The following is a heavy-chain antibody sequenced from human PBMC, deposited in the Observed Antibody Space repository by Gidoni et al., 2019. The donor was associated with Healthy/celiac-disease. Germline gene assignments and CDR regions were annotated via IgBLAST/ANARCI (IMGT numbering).Heavy chain of an antibody. J-gene: IGHJ3*02. D-gene: IGHD3-16*02. CDR3: ARAGSYRYSAFDI. Sequence: EVQLVESGGGLVQPGRSLRLSCAAPGFTFDDYAIHWVRQEPGKGLEWVSGISWNSGSIGYADSVKGRFTTSRDNAKNSLYLQMNSLRAEDTALYYCARAGSYRYSAFDIWGQGTMVTVSS. CDR2: ISWNSGSI. V-gene: IGHV3-9*01. CDR1: GFTFDDYA.